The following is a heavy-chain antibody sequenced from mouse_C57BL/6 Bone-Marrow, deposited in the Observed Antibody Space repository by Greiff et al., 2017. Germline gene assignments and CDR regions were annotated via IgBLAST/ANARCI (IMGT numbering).Heavy chain of an antibody. CDR1: GFTFSDAW. J-gene: IGHJ2*01. CDR3: TRGDWSYYFDY. Sequence: EVQGVESGGGLVQPGGSMKLSCAASGFTFSDAWMDWVRQSPEKGLEWVAEIRNKANNHATYYAESVKGRFTISRDDSKSSVYLQMNSLRAEDTGIYYCTRGDWSYYFDYWGQGTTLTVSS. CDR2: IRNKANNHAT. D-gene: IGHD3-3*01. V-gene: IGHV6-6*01.